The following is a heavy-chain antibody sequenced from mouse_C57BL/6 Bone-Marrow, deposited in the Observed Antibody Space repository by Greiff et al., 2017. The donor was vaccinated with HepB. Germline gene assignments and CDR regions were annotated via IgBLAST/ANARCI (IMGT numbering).Heavy chain of an antibody. CDR1: GYAFSSSW. D-gene: IGHD1-1*01. CDR3: ARKDYGSSLYYAMDY. CDR2: IYPGDGDT. V-gene: IGHV1-82*01. Sequence: VKLVESGPELVKPGASVKISCKASGYAFSSSWMNWVKQRPGKGLEWIGRIYPGDGDTNYNGKFKGKATLTADKSSSTAYMQLSSLTSEDSAVYFCARKDYGSSLYYAMDYWGQGTSVTVSS. J-gene: IGHJ4*01.